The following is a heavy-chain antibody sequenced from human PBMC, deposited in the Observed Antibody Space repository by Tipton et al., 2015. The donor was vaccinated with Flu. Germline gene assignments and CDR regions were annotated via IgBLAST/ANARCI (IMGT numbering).Heavy chain of an antibody. V-gene: IGHV4-39*07. CDR2: IYYRGST. CDR3: GLSSGYLGPWVA. J-gene: IGHJ4*02. D-gene: IGHD3-22*01. CDR1: GGPVGSSSYY. Sequence: TLSLTCTVSGGPVGSSSYYWGWIRQPPGRGLEWIGTIYYRGSTYYNPSLKSRVTISVDTSKNPFSLKLSSVTAADTAVYYCGLSSGYLGPWVAWGQGTLGTVSS.